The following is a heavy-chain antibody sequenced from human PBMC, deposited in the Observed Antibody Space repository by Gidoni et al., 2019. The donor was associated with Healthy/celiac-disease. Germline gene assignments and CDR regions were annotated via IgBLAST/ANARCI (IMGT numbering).Heavy chain of an antibody. CDR2: ISSSGGST. CDR1: GFTFSNSA. D-gene: IGHD3-16*01. V-gene: IGHV3-23*01. Sequence: LVQPGGSLSLSCAASGFTFSNSAMSWVRQAPGKGLEWVSSISSSGGSTYYADSVTGRFTISRDNSKNKVYLQMTSLRAEDTAVYYCAKGGYGHFDYWGQGTLVIVSS. CDR3: AKGGYGHFDY. J-gene: IGHJ4*02.